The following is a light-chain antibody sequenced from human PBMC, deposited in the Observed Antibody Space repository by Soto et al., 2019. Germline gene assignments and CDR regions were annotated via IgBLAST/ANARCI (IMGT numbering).Light chain of an antibody. Sequence: DIQMTQSPSSLSASVGDRVTITCRASQSISTYLNWYQQKPGKAPKVLIYAASNLQSGVPSRFSGSGSGTDFTLTISSLQPEDFATYFCQQSHSTPLSFGGGTKVEVK. CDR3: QQSHSTPLS. J-gene: IGKJ4*01. CDR1: QSISTY. V-gene: IGKV1-39*01. CDR2: AAS.